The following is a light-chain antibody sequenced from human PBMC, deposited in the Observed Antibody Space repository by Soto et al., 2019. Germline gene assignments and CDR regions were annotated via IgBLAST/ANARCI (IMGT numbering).Light chain of an antibody. V-gene: IGKV3-20*01. CDR2: NAF. J-gene: IGKJ4*01. Sequence: EIVLTQSPGSLSLSPGESATLSCRASQSVGRNYLGWFQHKPGQAPRLLIYNAFTRATGVSDRFSGSGSGTDFTLTASRLETEEFAVYYCHQYAYAPLNCGGGTKVEIK. CDR1: QSVGRNY. CDR3: HQYAYAPLN.